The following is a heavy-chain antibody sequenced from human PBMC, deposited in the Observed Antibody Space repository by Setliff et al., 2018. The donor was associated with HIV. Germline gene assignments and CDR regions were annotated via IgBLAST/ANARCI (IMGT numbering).Heavy chain of an antibody. D-gene: IGHD3-9*01. CDR3: ARGARLLTAYIDRWDYYYMRV. CDR2: INHSGST. CDR1: GGSFSEYY. J-gene: IGHJ6*03. V-gene: IGHV4-34*01. Sequence: SETLSLTCAVYGGSFSEYYWSWIRQPPGKGLEWIGEINHSGSTNYNPSLKSRITISVDTSKDQFSLKLSSVTAADTAVYYCARGARLLTAYIDRWDYYYMRVWGKGTTVTVS.